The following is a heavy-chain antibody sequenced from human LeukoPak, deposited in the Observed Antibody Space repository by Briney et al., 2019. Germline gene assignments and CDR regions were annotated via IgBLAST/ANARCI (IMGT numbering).Heavy chain of an antibody. D-gene: IGHD1-1*01. Sequence: GGSLRLSCAASGFILRSYSMGWVRQARGKGMEWVSSITGRSSYISYADCVKGRFTIYRDNAENSLFLQMNSLRPEDTAVYFCARARLEGGETFDSWGQGTLATVSS. J-gene: IGHJ4*02. V-gene: IGHV3-21*01. CDR3: ARARLEGGETFDS. CDR1: GFILRSYS. CDR2: ITGRSSYI.